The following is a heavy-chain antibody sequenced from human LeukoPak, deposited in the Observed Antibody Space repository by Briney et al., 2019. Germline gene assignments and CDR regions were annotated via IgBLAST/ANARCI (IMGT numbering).Heavy chain of an antibody. D-gene: IGHD6-13*01. CDR2: IDNIGST. Sequence: SETLSLTCTVSGGSISSGSYYWGWIRQPPGKGLEWIGSIDNIGSTYYNPSLKSRATISVDTSKDQLSLKLNSVTAADTAVYYCARPPGIAAAWFDPWGQGTLVTVFS. J-gene: IGHJ5*02. CDR1: GGSISSGSYY. CDR3: ARPPGIAAAWFDP. V-gene: IGHV4-39*01.